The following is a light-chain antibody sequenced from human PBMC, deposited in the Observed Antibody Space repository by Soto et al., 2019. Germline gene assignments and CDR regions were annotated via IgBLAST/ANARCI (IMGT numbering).Light chain of an antibody. J-gene: IGKJ2*01. CDR1: ENVSNNY. CDR2: GSS. CDR3: KQYGSSPPYT. Sequence: EVVLTQSPGTLSLSPGERATLSCRASENVSNNYLAWYQQKPVQAPRLLIFGSSDRAAGIPDRFSGSGSGTDFTLTISRLEPEDFAVYYCKQYGSSPPYTFGQGTKLEIK. V-gene: IGKV3-20*01.